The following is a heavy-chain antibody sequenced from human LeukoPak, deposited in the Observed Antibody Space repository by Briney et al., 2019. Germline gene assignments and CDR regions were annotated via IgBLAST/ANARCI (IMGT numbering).Heavy chain of an antibody. CDR3: ARSEHCSSTNCARGAFDI. D-gene: IGHD2-2*01. Sequence: GASVKVSCKASGYTFTSYDINWVRQATGQGLEWMGWMNPNSGNTGYAQKFQGRVTMTRNTSISTAYMELSSLRSEDTAVYYCARSEHCSSTNCARGAFDIWGQGTMVTVSS. CDR2: MNPNSGNT. CDR1: GYTFTSYD. V-gene: IGHV1-8*01. J-gene: IGHJ3*02.